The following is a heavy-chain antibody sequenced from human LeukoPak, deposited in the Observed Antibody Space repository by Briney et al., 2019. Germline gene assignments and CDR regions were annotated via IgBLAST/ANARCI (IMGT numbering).Heavy chain of an antibody. V-gene: IGHV3-30*02. CDR2: IRYDGSNK. Sequence: GGSLRLSCAASGFTFSSYGMHWVRQAPGKWLEWVALIRYDGSNKYYADSVKGRFTISRDNSKNTLYLQMNSLRAEDTAVYYCAKERDSSGYYWEYYFDYWGQGTLVTVSS. CDR1: GFTFSSYG. D-gene: IGHD3-22*01. J-gene: IGHJ4*02. CDR3: AKERDSSGYYWEYYFDY.